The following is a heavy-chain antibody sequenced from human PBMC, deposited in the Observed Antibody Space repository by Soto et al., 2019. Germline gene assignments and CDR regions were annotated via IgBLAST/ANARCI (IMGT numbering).Heavy chain of an antibody. CDR1: GYTFTSYY. Sequence: ASVKVSCKASGYTFTSYYMHWVRQAPGQGLEWMGIINPSGGSTSYAQKFQGRVTMTRDTSTSTVYMELSSLRSEDTAVYYCARDVVVVAATHRVKVADYYGMDVWGQGTTVTVYS. J-gene: IGHJ6*02. CDR2: INPSGGST. D-gene: IGHD2-15*01. V-gene: IGHV1-46*01. CDR3: ARDVVVVAATHRVKVADYYGMDV.